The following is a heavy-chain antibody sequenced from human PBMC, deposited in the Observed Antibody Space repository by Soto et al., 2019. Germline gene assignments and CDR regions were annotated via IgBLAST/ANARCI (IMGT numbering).Heavy chain of an antibody. Sequence: WSLRLSCAASVFTFSSYSMNWVRQAPGKGLEWVSSISSSSSYIYYADSVKGRFTISRDNAKNSLYLQMNSLRAEDTAVYYCARDWGSGWHYGMDVWGQGTTVTVSS. V-gene: IGHV3-21*01. D-gene: IGHD6-19*01. CDR2: ISSSSSYI. J-gene: IGHJ6*02. CDR1: VFTFSSYS. CDR3: ARDWGSGWHYGMDV.